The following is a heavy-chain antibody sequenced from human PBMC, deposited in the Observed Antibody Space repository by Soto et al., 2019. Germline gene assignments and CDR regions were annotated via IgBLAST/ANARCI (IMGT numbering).Heavy chain of an antibody. CDR3: ARLLSDYYDSSGYYYGHLNWFDP. CDR1: GGSISSGDYY. D-gene: IGHD3-22*01. V-gene: IGHV4-30-4*01. Sequence: QVQLQESGPGLVKPSQTLSLTCTVSGGSISSGDYYWSWIRQPPGKGLEWIGYIYYSGSTYYNPSLQSRVTISVDTSKNQFSLKLSSVTAADTAVYYCARLLSDYYDSSGYYYGHLNWFDPWGQGTLVTVSS. J-gene: IGHJ5*02. CDR2: IYYSGST.